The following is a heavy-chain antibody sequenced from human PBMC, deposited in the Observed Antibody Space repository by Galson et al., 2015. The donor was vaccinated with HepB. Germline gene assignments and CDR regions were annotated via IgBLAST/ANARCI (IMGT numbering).Heavy chain of an antibody. CDR1: GFTFSSYA. Sequence: SLRLSCAASGFTFSSYAMSWVRQAPGKGLEWVSAISGSGGSTYYADPVKGRFTISRDNSKNTLYLQMNSLRAEDTAVYYCAKDGGAMVIWDNWFDPWGQGTLVTVSS. D-gene: IGHD5-18*01. CDR2: ISGSGGST. CDR3: AKDGGAMVIWDNWFDP. J-gene: IGHJ5*02. V-gene: IGHV3-23*01.